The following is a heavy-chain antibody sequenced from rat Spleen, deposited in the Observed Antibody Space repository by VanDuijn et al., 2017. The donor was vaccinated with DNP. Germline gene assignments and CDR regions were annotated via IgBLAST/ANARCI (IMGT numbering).Heavy chain of an antibody. Sequence: EVQLVESGGGLVQPGWSLKFSCAASGFTFSDYYMAWFRQAPTTGLEWVASIRYDGGSTYYGDSVKGRFTTARENAKSTLNLQMNSLRSEDMATYYCARWGSSAWYFDFWGPGTMVTVSS. CDR1: GFTFSDYY. D-gene: IGHD1-2*01. J-gene: IGHJ1*01. CDR2: IRYDGGST. V-gene: IGHV5-22*01. CDR3: ARWGSSAWYFDF.